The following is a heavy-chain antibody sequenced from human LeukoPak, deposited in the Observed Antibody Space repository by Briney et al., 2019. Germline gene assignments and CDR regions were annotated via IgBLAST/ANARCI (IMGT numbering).Heavy chain of an antibody. D-gene: IGHD3-3*01. V-gene: IGHV4-59*10. CDR3: ASGAWNYDFW. Sequence: PSETLSLTCAVYGGSFSGYHWSWIRQPAGKGLEWIGRIYTSGSTNYNPSLKSRVTMSVDTSKNQFSLKLSSVTAADTAVYYCASGAWNYDFWWGQGTLVTVSS. CDR2: IYTSGST. CDR1: GGSFSGYH. J-gene: IGHJ4*02.